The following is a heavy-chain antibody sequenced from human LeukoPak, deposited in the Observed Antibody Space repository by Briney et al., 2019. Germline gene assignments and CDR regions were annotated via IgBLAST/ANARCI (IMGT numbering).Heavy chain of an antibody. J-gene: IGHJ4*02. CDR3: ARVAEYSGSYLDY. V-gene: IGHV1-18*01. D-gene: IGHD1-26*01. Sequence: ASVKVSCKASEGTFNSYGISRVRQAPGQGLEWMGWISAYNGNTNYAQKLQGRVTMTTDTSTSTAYMELRSLRSDDTAVYYCARVAEYSGSYLDYWGQGTLVTVSS. CDR1: EGTFNSYG. CDR2: ISAYNGNT.